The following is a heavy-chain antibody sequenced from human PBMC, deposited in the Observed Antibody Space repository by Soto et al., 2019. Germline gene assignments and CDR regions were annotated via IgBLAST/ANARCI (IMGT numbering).Heavy chain of an antibody. J-gene: IGHJ4*02. CDR1: GYPFTTYW. D-gene: IGHD5-12*01. CDR3: ARVHGSQTAFDY. Sequence: PGESLKISCQISGYPFTTYWIGWVRQMPGKGLEWMGKIYPPDSDTRYSPSFQDQVTMSVDKSISTAYLQWSSLKASDTAMYYCARVHGSQTAFDYWGQGTLVTVSS. CDR2: IYPPDSDT. V-gene: IGHV5-51*01.